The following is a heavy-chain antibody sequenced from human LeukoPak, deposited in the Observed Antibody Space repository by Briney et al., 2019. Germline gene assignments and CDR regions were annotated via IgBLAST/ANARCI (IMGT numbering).Heavy chain of an antibody. J-gene: IGHJ4*02. V-gene: IGHV3-23*01. CDR3: AKYIVATNSNLVAATRRYFDY. CDR2: ISDSGGYT. CDR1: GFTFSSYS. D-gene: IGHD2-15*01. Sequence: GGSLRLSCAASGFTFSSYSMSWVRQAPGKGLEWVSVISDSGGYTYYADSVKGRFTISRDNSKNTLYLQMNSLSAEDTAVYYCAKYIVATNSNLVAATRRYFDYWGQGTLVTVSS.